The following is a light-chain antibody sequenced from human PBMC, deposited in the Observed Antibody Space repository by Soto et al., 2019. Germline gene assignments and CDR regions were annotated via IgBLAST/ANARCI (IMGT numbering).Light chain of an antibody. CDR2: GAS. CDR3: QQYGSSPIT. J-gene: IGKJ5*01. CDR1: QSVSSNY. V-gene: IGKV3-20*01. Sequence: EIVLTQSPCTLSMSPGERATLSCRASQSVSSNYLAWYQQMPGQAPRLLIYGASSRATGIPDRFSGSGSGTDFTLTISRLEPEDFAVYYCQQYGSSPITFGQGTRLEIK.